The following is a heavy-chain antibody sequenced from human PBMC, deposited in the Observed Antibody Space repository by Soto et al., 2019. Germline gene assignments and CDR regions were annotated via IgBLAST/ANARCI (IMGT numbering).Heavy chain of an antibody. J-gene: IGHJ5*02. D-gene: IGHD3-22*01. CDR3: ARNGDSSDYRGWFDP. CDR2: IYSGGAT. CDR1: GFTVSSNY. V-gene: IGHV3-66*01. Sequence: EVQLVESGGGLVQPGGSLRLSCAASGFTVSSNYMSWVRQAPGKGLEWVSVIYSGGATYYADSVKGRFTISRDNSKNTLYVQMNCLRAEDTAVYYCARNGDSSDYRGWFDPWGQGTLVTVSS.